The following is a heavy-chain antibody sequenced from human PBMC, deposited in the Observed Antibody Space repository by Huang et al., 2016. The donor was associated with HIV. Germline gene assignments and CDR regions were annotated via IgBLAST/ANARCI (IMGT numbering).Heavy chain of an antibody. CDR3: ARDPLDIRRHFDF. CDR2: INGGNGDT. Sequence: QVQLVQSGAEVKKPGTPVKVSCKTSGYTFSSHALHWLRQAPGQRPEWMGWINGGNGDTKYSQKFQGRVTITSDTSANIGYMELNSLLSEDTAVYYCARDPLDIRRHFDFWGQGSLVTVSS. V-gene: IGHV1-3*01. J-gene: IGHJ4*02. CDR1: GYTFSSHA. D-gene: IGHD3-3*01.